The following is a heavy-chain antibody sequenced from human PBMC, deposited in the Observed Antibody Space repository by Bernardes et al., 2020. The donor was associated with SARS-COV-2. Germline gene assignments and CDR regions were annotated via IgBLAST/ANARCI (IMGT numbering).Heavy chain of an antibody. D-gene: IGHD2-15*01. V-gene: IGHV3-7*03. CDR3: VRGGGSLDF. CDR1: GFIFRSHW. J-gene: IGHJ4*02. CDR2: IKQDGSNK. Sequence: GGPLRFSCTLSGFIFRSHWMSWVRKGPGKGLEWVANIKQDGSNKYYLDSVKGRFTISRDNAKNSLYLQIDSLRVEDTAVYYCVRGGGSLDFWGQGALVTVSS.